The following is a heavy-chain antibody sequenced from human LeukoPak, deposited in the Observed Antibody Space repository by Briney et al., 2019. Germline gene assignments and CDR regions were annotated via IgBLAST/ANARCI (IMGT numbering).Heavy chain of an antibody. Sequence: ASVKVSCKASGYTFTGYYIHWVRQAPGQGPEWMGWINPNSGGTNYAQKFQGRVTMTRDTSISTAYMELSRLRSDDTAVYYCAKVVGSGQWLVEREDFDIWGQGTMVTVSS. D-gene: IGHD6-19*01. J-gene: IGHJ3*02. CDR1: GYTFTGYY. V-gene: IGHV1-2*02. CDR2: INPNSGGT. CDR3: AKVVGSGQWLVEREDFDI.